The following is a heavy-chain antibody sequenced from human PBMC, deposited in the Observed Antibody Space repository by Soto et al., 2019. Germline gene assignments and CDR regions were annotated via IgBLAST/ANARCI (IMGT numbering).Heavy chain of an antibody. V-gene: IGHV1-69*13. Sequence: GASVKVSCKASGGTLSYHVVTWVRQAPGQGLEWMGGIIALFGTAMYAPKFQGRVTIIADESTSTVYMELSSLRSEDTAMYYCASWLDGSKYWFDPWGQGTLVTVSS. CDR3: ASWLDGSKYWFDP. CDR1: GGTLSYHV. J-gene: IGHJ5*02. D-gene: IGHD3-22*01. CDR2: IIALFGTA.